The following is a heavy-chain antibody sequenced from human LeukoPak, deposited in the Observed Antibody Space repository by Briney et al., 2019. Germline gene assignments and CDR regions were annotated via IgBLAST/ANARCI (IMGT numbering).Heavy chain of an antibody. CDR2: IWSDVSNK. J-gene: IGHJ4*02. CDR3: ARELFGSGSCPDG. V-gene: IGHV3-33*01. D-gene: IGHD3-10*01. Sequence: PGRSLRLSCSASGFTFSYYVIHWGRQAPGKGLGGVALIWSDVSNKYYAESVKGRITISRDKSKHTVYPQMHSLRAEDTAVYYCARELFGSGSCPDGWGQGTLVTVSS. CDR1: GFTFSYYV.